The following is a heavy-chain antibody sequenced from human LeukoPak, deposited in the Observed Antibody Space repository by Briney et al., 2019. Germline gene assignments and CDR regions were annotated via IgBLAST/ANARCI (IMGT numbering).Heavy chain of an antibody. V-gene: IGHV3-21*01. Sequence: PGGSLRLSCAASGFTFSSYSMNWVRQAPGKGLEWVSSISSSSSYIYYADSVKGRFTISRDNAKNSLYLQMNSLRAEDTAVYYCARDTRTGYSSSRYGGGFDYWGQGTLVTVSS. J-gene: IGHJ4*02. CDR2: ISSSSSYI. CDR3: ARDTRTGYSSSRYGGGFDY. CDR1: GFTFSSYS. D-gene: IGHD6-13*01.